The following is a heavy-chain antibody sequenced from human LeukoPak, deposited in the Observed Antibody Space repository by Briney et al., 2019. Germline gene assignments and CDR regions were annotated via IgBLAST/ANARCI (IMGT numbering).Heavy chain of an antibody. CDR1: GFTFSSYA. CDR2: ISGSGGST. Sequence: GGSLRLSCAASGFTFSSYAMSWVHQAPGKGLEWVSAISGSGGSTYYADSVKGRFTISRDNSKNTLYLQMNSLRAEDTAVYYCAKSIVVVPAAPFDYWGQGTLVTVSS. D-gene: IGHD2-2*01. CDR3: AKSIVVVPAAPFDY. V-gene: IGHV3-23*01. J-gene: IGHJ4*02.